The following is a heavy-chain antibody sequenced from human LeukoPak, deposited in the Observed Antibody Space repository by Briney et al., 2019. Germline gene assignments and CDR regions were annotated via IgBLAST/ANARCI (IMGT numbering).Heavy chain of an antibody. J-gene: IGHJ4*02. CDR1: GFTFSSYA. CDR3: VKDRVDGSGSQFDY. CDR2: ISGSGAIT. Sequence: PGGSLRLSCAASGFTFSSYAMTWVRQAPGKGLEWVSVISGSGAITYYADSVKGRFTISRDNSKDTLYLQMNRLRAEDTAMYYCVKDRVDGSGSQFDYWGQGTLVTVSS. V-gene: IGHV3-23*01. D-gene: IGHD3-10*01.